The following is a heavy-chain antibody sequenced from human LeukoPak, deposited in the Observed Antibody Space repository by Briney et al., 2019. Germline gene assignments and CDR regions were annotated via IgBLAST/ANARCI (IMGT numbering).Heavy chain of an antibody. J-gene: IGHJ4*02. CDR2: INTDGSIT. V-gene: IGHV3-74*01. D-gene: IGHD6-13*01. CDR1: GFTFSTYW. Sequence: PGRSLRLSCAASGFTFSTYWMHWVRQAPGKGLVWLSRINTDGSITSYADFVKGRFTISRDNAKNTLYLQMNSLRAEDTAVYYCARVDYRSSWSHFDYWGQGTLVTVSS. CDR3: ARVDYRSSWSHFDY.